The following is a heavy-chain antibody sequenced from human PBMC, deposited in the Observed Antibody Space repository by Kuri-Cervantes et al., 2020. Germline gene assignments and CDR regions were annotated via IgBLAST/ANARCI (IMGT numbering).Heavy chain of an antibody. CDR2: IKSKTDGGTT. D-gene: IGHD3-16*01. CDR1: GFTFSSYG. J-gene: IGHJ3*02. V-gene: IGHV3-15*01. Sequence: GGSLRLSCAASGFTFSSYGMHWVRQAPGKGLEWVGRIKSKTDGGTTDYAAPVKGRFTISRDDSKNTLYLQMNSLKTEDIAVYHCTTSPPYVIWGQGTMVTVPS. CDR3: TTSPPYVI.